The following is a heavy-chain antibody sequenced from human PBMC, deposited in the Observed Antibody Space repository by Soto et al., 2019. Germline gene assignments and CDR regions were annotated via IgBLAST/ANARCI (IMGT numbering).Heavy chain of an antibody. Sequence: SETLSLTCTVSGGSISSGGYYWSWIRQHPGKGLEWIGYIYYSGSTYYNPSLKSRVTISVDTSKNQFSLKLSSVTAADTAVYSCASYGSGSYSFVYWGQGTLVTVSS. J-gene: IGHJ4*02. V-gene: IGHV4-31*03. CDR2: IYYSGST. CDR1: GGSISSGGYY. CDR3: ASYGSGSYSFVY. D-gene: IGHD3-10*01.